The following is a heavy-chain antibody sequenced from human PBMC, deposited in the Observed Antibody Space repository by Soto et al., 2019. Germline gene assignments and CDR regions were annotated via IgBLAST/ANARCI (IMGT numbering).Heavy chain of an antibody. CDR1: GYTFTGYY. CDR2: INPNSGGT. CDR3: AREPIFGVVISYYYYGMDV. V-gene: IGHV1-2*04. Sequence: ASVKVSCKASGYTFTGYYMHWVRQAPGQGLEWMGWINPNSGGTNYAQKFQGWVTMTRDTSISTAYMELSRLRSDDTAVYYCAREPIFGVVISYYYYGMDVWGQGTTVTVSS. J-gene: IGHJ6*02. D-gene: IGHD3-3*01.